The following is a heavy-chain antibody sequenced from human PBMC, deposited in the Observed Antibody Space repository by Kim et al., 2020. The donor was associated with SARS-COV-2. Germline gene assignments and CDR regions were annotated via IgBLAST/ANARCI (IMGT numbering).Heavy chain of an antibody. CDR3: DASDY. V-gene: IGHV3-23*01. CDR2: ISGGGGNT. CDR1: GFNFGFYA. Sequence: GGSLRLSCAASGFNFGFYAMSWARQAPGKGLEWVSTISGGGGNTHYADSVKGRITISRDNSMNTLYLQMNSLRAEDTAVYYCDASDYWGQGALVIVSS. J-gene: IGHJ4*02.